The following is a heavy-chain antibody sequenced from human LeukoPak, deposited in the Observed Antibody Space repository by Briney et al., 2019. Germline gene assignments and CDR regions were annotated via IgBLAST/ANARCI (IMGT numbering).Heavy chain of an antibody. CDR1: GGSISSYY. D-gene: IGHD5-24*01. CDR2: IYYSGNT. CDR3: AGDGYNAFDI. V-gene: IGHV4-59*01. Sequence: SETLSLTCTVSGGSISSYYWSWIRQPPGKGLEWIGYIYYSGNTNYNPSLKSRVTISVDTSKNQFSLKLSSVTAADTAVYYCAGDGYNAFDIWGQGTMVTVSS. J-gene: IGHJ3*02.